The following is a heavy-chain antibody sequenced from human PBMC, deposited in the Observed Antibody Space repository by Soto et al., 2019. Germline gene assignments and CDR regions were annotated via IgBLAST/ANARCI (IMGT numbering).Heavy chain of an antibody. CDR3: AKARDSTYYCGTSGYCANDY. J-gene: IGHJ4*02. CDR2: ISGSDDTT. CDR1: GFSFSSDA. D-gene: IGHD3-22*01. V-gene: IGHV3-23*01. Sequence: GGSLRLSCAASGFSFSSDAMSWVRQAPGKGLEWVSVISGSDDTTFYADSVKGRFTISRDNSRNTLYLQMNSLRAEDTAVYYCAKARDSTYYCGTSGYCANDYWGQGTLVTVSS.